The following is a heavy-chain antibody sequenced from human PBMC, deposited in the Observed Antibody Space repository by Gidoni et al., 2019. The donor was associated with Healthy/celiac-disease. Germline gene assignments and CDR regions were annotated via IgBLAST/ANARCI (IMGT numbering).Heavy chain of an antibody. CDR1: GFTVRSNY. CDR2: IYSGGST. D-gene: IGHD5-18*01. Sequence: EVQLVESGGGLIQPGGSLSLSCAASGFTVRSNYMGWVRQARGKGLEWVSVIYSGGSTYYADSVKGRFTISRDNSKNTLYLQMNSLRAEDTAVYYCARENTAMVNHYYYYYMDVWGKGTTVTVSS. J-gene: IGHJ6*03. CDR3: ARENTAMVNHYYYYYMDV. V-gene: IGHV3-53*01.